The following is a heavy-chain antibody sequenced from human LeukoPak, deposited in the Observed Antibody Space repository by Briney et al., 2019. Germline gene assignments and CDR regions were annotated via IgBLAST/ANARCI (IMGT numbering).Heavy chain of an antibody. D-gene: IGHD2-15*01. V-gene: IGHV3-7*03. CDR1: GFTFSSYW. CDR2: VKKDGSEK. Sequence: PGGSLRLSCAASGFTFSSYWMSWVRQAPGKGLEWVANVKKDGSEKKYVDSVKGRFTISRDNAENLLYLEMNSLRAEDTAVYYCAKSPYCSGGSCYPRLYYMDVWGKGTTVTVSS. CDR3: AKSPYCSGGSCYPRLYYMDV. J-gene: IGHJ6*03.